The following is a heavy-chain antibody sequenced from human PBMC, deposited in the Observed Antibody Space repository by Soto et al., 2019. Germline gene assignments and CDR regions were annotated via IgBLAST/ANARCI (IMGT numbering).Heavy chain of an antibody. CDR3: AKDRRDSSGPIVGNWFDP. J-gene: IGHJ5*02. CDR2: ISYDGSNK. D-gene: IGHD6-19*01. Sequence: PGGSLRLSCAASGFTFSSYGMHWVRQAPGKGLEWVAVISYDGSNKYYADSVKGRFTISRDNSKNTLYLQMNSLRAEDTAVYYCAKDRRDSSGPIVGNWFDPWGQGTLVTVSS. V-gene: IGHV3-30*18. CDR1: GFTFSSYG.